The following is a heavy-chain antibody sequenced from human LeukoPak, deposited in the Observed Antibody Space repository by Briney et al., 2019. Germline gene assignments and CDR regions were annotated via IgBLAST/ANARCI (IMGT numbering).Heavy chain of an antibody. CDR1: GFIFSNYG. CDR2: IRSKANSYAT. V-gene: IGHV3-73*01. Sequence: GGSLRLSCAVSGFIFSNYGMHWVRQASGKGLEWVGRIRSKANSYATAYAASVKGRFTISRDNAKNSLSLQMNSLRAEDTAVYYCAINHRDGYSELGYWGQGTLVTVSS. D-gene: IGHD2-21*01. CDR3: AINHRDGYSELGY. J-gene: IGHJ4*02.